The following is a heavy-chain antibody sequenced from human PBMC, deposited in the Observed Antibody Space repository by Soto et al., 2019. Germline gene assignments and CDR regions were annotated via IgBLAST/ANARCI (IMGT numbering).Heavy chain of an antibody. Sequence: ASVKVSCKASGYTFTNYYLHWVRQAPGQGLEWMGFINPSGCRTTYSRKLQGRVTMTRGTSTSTVYVELSSLRSEDTAVYYCVRNRASGLDIWGQGTMVTVSS. V-gene: IGHV1-46*01. CDR1: GYTFTNYY. CDR2: INPSGCRT. D-gene: IGHD4-17*01. J-gene: IGHJ3*02. CDR3: VRNRASGLDI.